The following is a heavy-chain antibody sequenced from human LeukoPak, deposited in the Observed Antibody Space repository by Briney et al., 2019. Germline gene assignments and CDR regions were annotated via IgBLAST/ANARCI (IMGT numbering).Heavy chain of an antibody. V-gene: IGHV3-48*03. D-gene: IGHD7-27*01. CDR2: ISSSGNTI. CDR3: ARERPGEDTFDI. J-gene: IGHJ3*02. CDR1: GFTFSSYE. Sequence: GGSLRLSCAASGFTFSSYEMNWVRQAPGKGLGWVSFISSSGNTIYYADSVKGRFIISRDNAKNSLYLQMNSLRTEDTVVYYCARERPGEDTFDIWGQGTMVTVSS.